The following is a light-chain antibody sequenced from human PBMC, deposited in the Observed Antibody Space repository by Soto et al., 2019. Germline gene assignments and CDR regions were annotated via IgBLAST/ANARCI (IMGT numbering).Light chain of an antibody. CDR1: QDISSY. CDR2: AAS. J-gene: IGKJ1*01. CDR3: LQDHDDSWT. V-gene: IGKV1-9*01. Sequence: IQVTQSPSSLSASVGDRVTITCRASQDISSYLAWYQQKPGKAPTLLIYAASTLQSGVPSRFSGSGFGTDFTLTISSLQAEDFATYYCLQDHDDSWTFGQGTKVDI.